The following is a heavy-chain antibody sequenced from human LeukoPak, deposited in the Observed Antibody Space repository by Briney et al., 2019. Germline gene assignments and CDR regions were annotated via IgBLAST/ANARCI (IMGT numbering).Heavy chain of an antibody. J-gene: IGHJ3*02. CDR3: ARDEKWEPLSRGNAFDI. Sequence: ASVKVSCKASGYTFTGYYMHWVRQAPGQGLEWMGGIIPIFGTANYAQKFQGRVTITTDESTSTAYMELSSLRSEDTAVYYCARDEKWEPLSRGNAFDIWGQGTMVTVSS. D-gene: IGHD1-26*01. V-gene: IGHV1-69*05. CDR2: IIPIFGTA. CDR1: GYTFTGYY.